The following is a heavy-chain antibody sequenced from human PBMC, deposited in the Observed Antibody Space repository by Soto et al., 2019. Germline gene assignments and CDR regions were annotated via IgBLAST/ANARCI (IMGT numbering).Heavy chain of an antibody. CDR1: GFTFSSYA. J-gene: IGHJ4*02. Sequence: GSLRLSCAAPGFTFSSYALNWVRQAPGKGLEWVSTISGSGDNTYYADSVKGRFTISRDNSKNTLYLQMISLRAEDTAVYYCAKRPVLDYWGQGTLVTVSS. CDR2: ISGSGDNT. V-gene: IGHV3-23*01. CDR3: AKRPVLDY. D-gene: IGHD2-8*01.